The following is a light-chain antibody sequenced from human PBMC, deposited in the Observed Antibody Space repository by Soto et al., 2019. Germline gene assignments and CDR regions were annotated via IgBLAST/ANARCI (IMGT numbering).Light chain of an antibody. V-gene: IGKV3-15*01. CDR2: GAS. Sequence: ERGMTQSPSTLSLSPGERATLSCRASESVSTNLAWYQQKAGQAPRLLIYGASTRATGIPARFSGSASGTEFTLTSSSLPSEDFAVYYCQQYSIWRTFGQGTKVDIK. CDR1: ESVSTN. J-gene: IGKJ1*01. CDR3: QQYSIWRT.